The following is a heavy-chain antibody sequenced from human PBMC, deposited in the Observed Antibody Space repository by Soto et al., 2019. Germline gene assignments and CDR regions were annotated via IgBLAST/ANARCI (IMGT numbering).Heavy chain of an antibody. CDR2: ISGSGGST. J-gene: IGHJ6*02. D-gene: IGHD3-10*01. V-gene: IGHV3-23*01. CDR1: GFTFSSYA. Sequence: GGSLRLSCAASGFTFSSYAMSWVRQAPGKGLEWVSAISGSGGSTYYADSVKGRFTISRDNSKNTLYLQMNSLRAEDTAVYYCAKDHAMVRGFLGFYYYYGMDVWGQGTTVTVSS. CDR3: AKDHAMVRGFLGFYYYYGMDV.